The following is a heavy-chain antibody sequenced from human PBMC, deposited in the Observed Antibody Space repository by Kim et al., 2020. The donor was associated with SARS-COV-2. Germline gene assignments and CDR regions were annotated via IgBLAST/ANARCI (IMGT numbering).Heavy chain of an antibody. V-gene: IGHV1-58*01. Sequence: SVKVSCKASGFTFTSSAVQWVRQARGQRLEWIGWIVVGSGNTNYAQKFQERVTITRDMSTSTAYMELSSLRSEDTAVYYCAAGYSYDPSRGYYYYGMDVRGQGTTVTVSS. CDR3: AAGYSYDPSRGYYYYGMDV. J-gene: IGHJ6*02. D-gene: IGHD5-18*01. CDR2: IVVGSGNT. CDR1: GFTFTSSA.